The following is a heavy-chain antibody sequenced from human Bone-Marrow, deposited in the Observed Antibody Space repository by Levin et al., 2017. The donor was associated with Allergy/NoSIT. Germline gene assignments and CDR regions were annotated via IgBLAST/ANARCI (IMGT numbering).Heavy chain of an antibody. CDR1: GYTFIGYY. V-gene: IGHV1-2*02. D-gene: IGHD4-17*01. CDR3: ARDPAVTRDGYFDL. J-gene: IGHJ2*01. CDR2: INPNNGAT. Sequence: GASVKVSCKASGYTFIGYYMHWVRQAPGQGLEWLGWINPNNGATKYALKFQDRVTMTRDTSISTAYMEFRRLRSDDTAVFYCARDPAVTRDGYFDLWGRGTLVSVSS.